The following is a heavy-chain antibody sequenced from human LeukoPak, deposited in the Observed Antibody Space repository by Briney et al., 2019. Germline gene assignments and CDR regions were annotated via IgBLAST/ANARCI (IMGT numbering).Heavy chain of an antibody. CDR2: IHYTGST. CDR3: AREGEHVLRYFDWLLTPPFDY. D-gene: IGHD3-9*01. Sequence: SETLSLTCTVSGGSINSYYWSWIRQPPGKGLECIGYIHYTGSTNYNPSLKSRVTISVDTSKNQFSLKLSSVTAADTAVYYCAREGEHVLRYFDWLLTPPFDYWGQGTLVTVSS. V-gene: IGHV4-4*08. J-gene: IGHJ4*02. CDR1: GGSINSYY.